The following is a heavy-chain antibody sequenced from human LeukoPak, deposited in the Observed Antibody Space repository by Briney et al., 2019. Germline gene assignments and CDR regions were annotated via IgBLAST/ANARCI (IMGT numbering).Heavy chain of an antibody. D-gene: IGHD3-16*02. J-gene: IGHJ4*02. Sequence: GGSLRLCCAASGFTFSSYDMNWVRKAPGEGLGWVSALSYGGGTTYYADSVKARFTISRDNSKNTLYLQMNSLRAEDTAVYYCAKVTYDYVWGSYRSAYFDYWGQGTLVTVSS. CDR2: LSYGGGTT. V-gene: IGHV3-23*01. CDR3: AKVTYDYVWGSYRSAYFDY. CDR1: GFTFSSYD.